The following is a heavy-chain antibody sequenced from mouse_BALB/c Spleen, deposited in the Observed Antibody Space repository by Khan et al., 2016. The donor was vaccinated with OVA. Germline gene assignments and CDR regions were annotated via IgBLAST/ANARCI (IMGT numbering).Heavy chain of an antibody. CDR2: INPYNDGA. CDR3: TRYYGRSFWYAY. V-gene: IGHV1S136*01. CDR1: GYSFTNYI. D-gene: IGHD1-1*01. Sequence: VQLQQSGPELVKPGASVKMSCKASGYSFTNYIIHWVKQKPGQGLEWIGYINPYNDGAKYNEKFKGKATLTSDKSSSSAYMELRGLTSEESAVYFWTRYYGRSFWYAYRGQGTLVAVSA. J-gene: IGHJ3*01.